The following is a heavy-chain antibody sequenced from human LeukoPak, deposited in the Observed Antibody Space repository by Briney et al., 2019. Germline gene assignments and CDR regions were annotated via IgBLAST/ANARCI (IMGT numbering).Heavy chain of an antibody. J-gene: IGHJ5*02. CDR3: AKDMHSGDGRWEFDP. D-gene: IGHD4-17*01. CDR1: GFSFSTYA. CDR2: MVGSGKT. Sequence: GGSLRLSCVASGFSFSTYAMTWVRQAPGKGLEWVSGMVGSGKTYYADAVKGRFTSSRDNSKNTVYLQMNSLRVEDTAIYYCAKDMHSGDGRWEFDPWGGGTLVTVSS. V-gene: IGHV3-23*01.